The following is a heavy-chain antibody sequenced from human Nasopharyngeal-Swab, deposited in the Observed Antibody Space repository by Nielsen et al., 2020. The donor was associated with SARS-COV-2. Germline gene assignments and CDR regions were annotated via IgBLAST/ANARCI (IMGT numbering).Heavy chain of an antibody. CDR2: ISSSSSYI. D-gene: IGHD3-22*01. V-gene: IGHV3-21*01. CDR1: GFTFSSYS. J-gene: IGHJ4*02. Sequence: GESLKISCAASGFTFSSYSMNWVRQAPGKGLEWVSSISSSSSYIYYADSVKGRFTISRDNAKNSLYLQMNSLRAEDTAVYYCARGLYDSNGYYEDYFDYWGQGTLVTVSS. CDR3: ARGLYDSNGYYEDYFDY.